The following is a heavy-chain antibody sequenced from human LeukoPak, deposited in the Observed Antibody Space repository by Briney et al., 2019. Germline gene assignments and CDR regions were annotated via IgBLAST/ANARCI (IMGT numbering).Heavy chain of an antibody. D-gene: IGHD4-17*01. Sequence: GSSVKVSCKASGGTFSSYAINWVRQAPGQGLEWMGGIIPIFGTANYAQKFQGRVTITADESTSTAYMELSSLRSEDTAVYYCARDRMTTVTNFDYWGQGTLVTVSS. J-gene: IGHJ4*02. CDR3: ARDRMTTVTNFDY. V-gene: IGHV1-69*01. CDR2: IIPIFGTA. CDR1: GGTFSSYA.